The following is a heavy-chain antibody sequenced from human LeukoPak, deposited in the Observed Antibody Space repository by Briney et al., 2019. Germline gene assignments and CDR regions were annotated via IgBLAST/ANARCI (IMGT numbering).Heavy chain of an antibody. D-gene: IGHD3-22*01. Sequence: PGGSLRLSCAASGFTLSTYSMNWVRPAPGKGLEWVSYITSSSSYIYYADSVKGRFTISRDNAKNSLYLQMNSLRAEDTAVYYCARDDNSGHVSLWGQGTLVIVSS. CDR1: GFTLSTYS. J-gene: IGHJ4*02. V-gene: IGHV3-21*01. CDR3: ARDDNSGHVSL. CDR2: ITSSSSYI.